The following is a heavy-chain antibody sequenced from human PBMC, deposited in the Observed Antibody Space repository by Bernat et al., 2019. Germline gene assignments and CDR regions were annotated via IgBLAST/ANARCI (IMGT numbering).Heavy chain of an antibody. CDR3: ATTPYSSDLYPAY. V-gene: IGHV5-51*03. D-gene: IGHD6-25*01. Sequence: EVQLVQSGAEVKKPGESLKISCRGSGFNFASYWIGWARRMPGEGLVWVGIIHPVDSNTFYRPPFQGRVTISADRSISTAFLQWSSLEASDTAMYYCATTPYSSDLYPAYWGRGTLVTVSS. CDR1: GFNFASYW. J-gene: IGHJ4*02. CDR2: IHPVDSNT.